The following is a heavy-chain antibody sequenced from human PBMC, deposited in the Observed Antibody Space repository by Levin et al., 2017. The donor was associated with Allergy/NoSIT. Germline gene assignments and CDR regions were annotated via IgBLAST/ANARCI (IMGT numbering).Heavy chain of an antibody. J-gene: IGHJ3*02. Sequence: LSLTCAASGFPFSDYYMDWVRQAPGKGLEWVGRTRIKTKGYTTEYAAPVKGRFTISRDDSTNSVYLQMNSLKTEDTAVYYCARGEYCGGDCPSDAFDIWGQGTMVTVSS. V-gene: IGHV3-72*01. D-gene: IGHD2-21*02. CDR3: ARGEYCGGDCPSDAFDI. CDR2: TRIKTKGYTT. CDR1: GFPFSDYY.